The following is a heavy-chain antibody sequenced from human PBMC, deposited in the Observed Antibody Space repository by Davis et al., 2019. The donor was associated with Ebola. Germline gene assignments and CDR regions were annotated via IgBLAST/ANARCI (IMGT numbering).Heavy chain of an antibody. D-gene: IGHD3-22*01. V-gene: IGHV3-30-3*01. CDR1: GFTFSSYA. CDR2: VSYDGSNKYGSNK. J-gene: IGHJ4*02. Sequence: PGGSLRLSCAASGFTFSSYAMHWVRQAPGKGLEWVAVVSYDGSNKYGSNKYYADSVKGRFTISRDNSKNTLYLQMNSLRAEDTAVYYCAKDGPWDYYDSSGYYYFDYWGQGTLVTVSS. CDR3: AKDGPWDYYDSSGYYYFDY.